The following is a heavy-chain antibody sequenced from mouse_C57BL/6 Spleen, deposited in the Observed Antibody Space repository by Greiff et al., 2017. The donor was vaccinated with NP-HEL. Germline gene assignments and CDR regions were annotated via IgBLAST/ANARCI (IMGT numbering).Heavy chain of an antibody. CDR1: GYPFTDYY. Sequence: EVQLQQSGPVLVKPGASVKMSCKASGYPFTDYYMTWVKQSHGKSLEWIGVINPYNGGTSYNQKFKGKATLTVDKSSSTAYMELNSLTSEDSAVYYCARGDLPYYAMDYWGQGTSVTVSS. D-gene: IGHD2-1*01. CDR3: ARGDLPYYAMDY. CDR2: INPYNGGT. V-gene: IGHV1-19*01. J-gene: IGHJ4*01.